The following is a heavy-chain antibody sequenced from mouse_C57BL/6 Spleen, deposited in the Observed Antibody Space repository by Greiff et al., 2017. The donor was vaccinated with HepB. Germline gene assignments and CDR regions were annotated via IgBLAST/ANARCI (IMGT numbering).Heavy chain of an antibody. J-gene: IGHJ3*01. V-gene: IGHV1-82*01. Sequence: QVQLKESGPELVKPGASVKISCKASGYAFSSSWMNWVKQRPGKGLEWIGRIYPGDGDTNYNGKFKGKATLTADKSSSTAYMQLSSLTSEDSAVYFCARYPDSAWFAYWGQGTLLTVSA. CDR1: GYAFSSSW. D-gene: IGHD3-1*01. CDR2: IYPGDGDT. CDR3: ARYPDSAWFAY.